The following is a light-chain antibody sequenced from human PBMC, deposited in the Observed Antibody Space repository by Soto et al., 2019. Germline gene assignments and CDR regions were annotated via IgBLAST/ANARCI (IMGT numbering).Light chain of an antibody. Sequence: ESVLTQSPATLSLSPGERATLSCRANQRVSSYLAWYQHKPGQAPRLLIYDTSNRATGIPARFSGSGSGTDFTLTISSLEPEDFAFYYCQQRDNWMYTFGQGTKLEIK. CDR3: QQRDNWMYT. V-gene: IGKV3-11*01. CDR1: QRVSSY. J-gene: IGKJ2*01. CDR2: DTS.